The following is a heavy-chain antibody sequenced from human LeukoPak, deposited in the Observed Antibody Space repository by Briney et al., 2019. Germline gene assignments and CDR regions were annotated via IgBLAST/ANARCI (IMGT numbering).Heavy chain of an antibody. V-gene: IGHV3-53*01. CDR1: GFTVSSNY. D-gene: IGHD5-18*01. Sequence: QPGESLRLSCAASGFTVSSNYMSWVRQAPGKGLEWVSVIYSGGSTYYADSVKGRFTISRDNSKNTLYLQMNSLRAEDTAVYYCARDLNSYGGLSMDVWGQGTTVTVSS. J-gene: IGHJ6*02. CDR3: ARDLNSYGGLSMDV. CDR2: IYSGGST.